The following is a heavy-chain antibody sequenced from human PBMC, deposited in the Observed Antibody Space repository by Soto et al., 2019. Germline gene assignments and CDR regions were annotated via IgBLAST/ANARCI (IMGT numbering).Heavy chain of an antibody. Sequence: QVQLVQSGAEVKKPGSSVKVSCKASGGIFSNFAFNWMRQAPEQGLEWMGGIIPTLGTPHYAQKFLGRVTITADESTRTVYMEMSSLTVEDTAVYYCARVGLGAYDYWGQGTLVIVSS. CDR2: IIPTLGTP. CDR3: ARVGLGAYDY. V-gene: IGHV1-69*01. J-gene: IGHJ4*02. D-gene: IGHD6-19*01. CDR1: GGIFSNFA.